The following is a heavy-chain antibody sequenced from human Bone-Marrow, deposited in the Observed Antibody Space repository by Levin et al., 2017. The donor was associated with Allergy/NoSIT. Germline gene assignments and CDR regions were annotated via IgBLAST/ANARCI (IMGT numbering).Heavy chain of an antibody. D-gene: IGHD2-15*01. CDR2: IIPIFGTA. J-gene: IGHJ5*02. CDR3: ARGGGEILGYCSGGSCYVFDP. V-gene: IGHV1-69*01. CDR1: GGTFSSYA. Sequence: KISCKASGGTFSSYAISWVRQAPGQGLEWMGGIIPIFGTANYAQKFQGRVTITADESTSTAYMELSSLRSEDTAVYYCARGGGEILGYCSGGSCYVFDPWGQGTLVTVSS.